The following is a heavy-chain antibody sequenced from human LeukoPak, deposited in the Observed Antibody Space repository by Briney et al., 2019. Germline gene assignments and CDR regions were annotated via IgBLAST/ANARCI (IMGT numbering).Heavy chain of an antibody. CDR2: INDDGSGR. V-gene: IGHV3-74*01. CDR3: TRDYFYGLDV. Sequence: GGSLRLSRAVSGLSLNSLWMHWVRQAPGQGLMWVSRINDDGSGRNYADSVKGRFTVSKDNAKSTLYLQMNSLRADDTAVYYCTRDYFYGLDVWGQGTTVTVSS. CDR1: GLSLNSLW. J-gene: IGHJ6*02.